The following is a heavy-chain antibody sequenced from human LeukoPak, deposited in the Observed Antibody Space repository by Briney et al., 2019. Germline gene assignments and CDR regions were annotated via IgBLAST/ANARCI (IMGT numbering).Heavy chain of an antibody. V-gene: IGHV1-8*01. D-gene: IGHD1-1*01. CDR2: MNPNSGNT. CDR1: RYTFTTYD. Sequence: ASVKVSCKGSRYTFTTYDINWVRQAAGQGLEWMGWMNPNSGNTGYAQKFQGRVTMTRNTSISTAYMELSSLRSEDTAVYYCARGFATNYYYYYYGMDVWGQGTTVTVSS. J-gene: IGHJ6*02. CDR3: ARGFATNYYYYYYGMDV.